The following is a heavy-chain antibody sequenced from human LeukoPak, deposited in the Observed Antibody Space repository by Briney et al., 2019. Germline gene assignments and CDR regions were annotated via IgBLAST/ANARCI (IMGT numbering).Heavy chain of an antibody. CDR2: INPNSGAT. J-gene: IGHJ4*02. CDR1: GYTFTGYY. V-gene: IGHV1-2*02. Sequence: ASVKVSCKASGYTFTGYYLHWVRQAPGQGLEWMVWINPNSGATNYAQKFQGRVTVTRDTSISTAYMELSRLRSDDTAVYYCARADYDDYYFDYWGQGTLVTVSS. D-gene: IGHD4-17*01. CDR3: ARADYDDYYFDY.